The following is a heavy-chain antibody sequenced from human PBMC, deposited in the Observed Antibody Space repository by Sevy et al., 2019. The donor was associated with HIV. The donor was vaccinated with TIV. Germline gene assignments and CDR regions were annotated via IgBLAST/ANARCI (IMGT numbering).Heavy chain of an antibody. CDR2: FSFGCGRI. CDR1: GFTFAKYS. V-gene: IGHV3-23*01. D-gene: IGHD2-8*01. CDR3: AREGCTQPHDY. Sequence: SGSLRLSCAASGFTFAKYSMSWVRQAPGKGLEWVSTFSFGCGRINYADSVKGRFTYSRDDSKNTLFLQMNSLRAEDTATDFCAREGCTQPHDYWGQGTLVSVSS. J-gene: IGHJ4*02.